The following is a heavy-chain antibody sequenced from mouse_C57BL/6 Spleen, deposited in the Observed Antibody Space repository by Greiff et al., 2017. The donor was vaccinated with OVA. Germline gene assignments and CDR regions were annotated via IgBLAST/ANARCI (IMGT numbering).Heavy chain of an antibody. Sequence: QVQLQQSGAELMKPGASVKLSCKATGYTFTGYWIEWVKQRPGHGLEWIGEILPGSGSTNYNAKFKGKATFTADTSSNTAYMQLSSLTTEDSAIYYCARRGGHAWFAYWGQGTLVTVSA. V-gene: IGHV1-9*01. CDR3: ARRGGHAWFAY. CDR2: ILPGSGST. D-gene: IGHD1-1*02. J-gene: IGHJ3*01. CDR1: GYTFTGYW.